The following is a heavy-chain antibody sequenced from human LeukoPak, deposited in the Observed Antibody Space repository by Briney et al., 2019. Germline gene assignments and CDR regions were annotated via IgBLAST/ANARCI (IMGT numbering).Heavy chain of an antibody. CDR3: ARGGFCSSTSCNNWFDP. Sequence: ASVKVSCKASGYTFTGYYMHWVRQAPGQGLEWMGWINPNSGGTNYAQKFQGRVTMTRDMSISTAYMELSRLRSDDTAVYYCARGGFCSSTSCNNWFDPWGQGTLVTVSS. V-gene: IGHV1-2*02. D-gene: IGHD2-2*01. CDR1: GYTFTGYY. CDR2: INPNSGGT. J-gene: IGHJ5*02.